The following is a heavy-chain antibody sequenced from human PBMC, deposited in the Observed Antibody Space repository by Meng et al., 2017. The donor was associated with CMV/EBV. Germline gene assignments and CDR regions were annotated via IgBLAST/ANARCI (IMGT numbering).Heavy chain of an antibody. CDR3: SKVSRESCYYCGMDV. V-gene: IGHV3-30*02. Sequence: GESLKISCAASGFTFSSSDMHWVRQAPGKGLEWGAFLGYDGSIKYYAESVKGRFTISRDNSKNTLSLQMNSLRAEDTAVYYCSKVSRESCYYCGMDVWGQGTTVTVSS. CDR1: GFTFSSSD. CDR2: LGYDGSIK. D-gene: IGHD2-2*01. J-gene: IGHJ6*02.